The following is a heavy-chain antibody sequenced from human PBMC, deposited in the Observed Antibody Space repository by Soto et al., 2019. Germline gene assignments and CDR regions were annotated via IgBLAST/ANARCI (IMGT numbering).Heavy chain of an antibody. CDR1: EFTFSNFV. CDR3: TKASSDRHHMDV. J-gene: IGHJ6*02. Sequence: GGSLRLSCAASEFTFSNFVMRLVRQTPGKGLEWVSTITETGGDTYYTDSVKGRFTVSRDNSKNTLYLQMTSLRAEDTALYYCTKASSDRHHMDVWGQGTTVTVSS. V-gene: IGHV3-23*01. CDR2: ITETGGDT.